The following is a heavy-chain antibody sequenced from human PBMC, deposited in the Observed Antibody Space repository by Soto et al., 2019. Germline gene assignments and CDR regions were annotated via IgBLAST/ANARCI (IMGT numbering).Heavy chain of an antibody. J-gene: IGHJ5*02. D-gene: IGHD4-17*01. CDR3: AGTTVTINWFDP. V-gene: IGHV4-31*03. Sequence: SETLSLTCTVSGGSISSGGYYWSWIRQHPGKGLEWIGYIYYSGSTYYNPSLKSRVTISVDTSKNQFSLKLSSVTAADTAMYYCAGTTVTINWFDPWGQGTLVTVSS. CDR1: GGSISSGGYY. CDR2: IYYSGST.